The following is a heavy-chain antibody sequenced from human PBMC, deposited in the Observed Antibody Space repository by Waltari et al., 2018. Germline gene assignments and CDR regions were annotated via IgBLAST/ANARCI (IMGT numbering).Heavy chain of an antibody. V-gene: IGHV4-61*09. D-gene: IGHD6-13*01. CDR3: ARVPAAGNYGMDV. J-gene: IGHJ6*02. Sequence: QVQLQESGPGLVKPSQTLSLTCTVSGCSISSGSYYWSWIRQPAGKGLEWIGYIYTSGVTTYHPTLRSRVTISVDTSKNQFSLKLSSVTAADTAVYYCARVPAAGNYGMDVWGQGTTVTVSS. CDR1: GCSISSGSYY. CDR2: IYTSGVT.